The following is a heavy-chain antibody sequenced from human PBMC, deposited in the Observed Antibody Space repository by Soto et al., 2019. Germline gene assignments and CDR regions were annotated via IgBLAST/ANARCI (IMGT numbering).Heavy chain of an antibody. CDR1: GGTFSSYS. CDR3: AGGYSRGPFDY. J-gene: IGHJ4*02. Sequence: SVKVSCKASGGTFSSYSISWVRQAPGQGLEWMGGIIPIFGTANYAHKFQGRVTITADEATSTAYMELSSLRSEDTAVYYCAGGYSRGPFDYWGQGTLVTVSS. V-gene: IGHV1-69*13. CDR2: IIPIFGTA. D-gene: IGHD6-13*01.